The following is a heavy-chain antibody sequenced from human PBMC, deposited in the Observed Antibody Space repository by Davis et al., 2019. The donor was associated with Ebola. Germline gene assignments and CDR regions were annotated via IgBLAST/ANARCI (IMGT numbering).Heavy chain of an antibody. CDR1: GSTANSNY. Sequence: GESLKISCAASGSTANSNYMSWVRQAPGKGLEWVSVIYLGGTTFYADSVKGRFTISRDTSKNTLYLQMNNLRAEDTAVYYCASRSLVTIFGVVTGGGFDSWGQGTLVTVSS. D-gene: IGHD3-3*01. V-gene: IGHV3-53*01. CDR3: ASRSLVTIFGVVTGGGFDS. CDR2: IYLGGTT. J-gene: IGHJ4*02.